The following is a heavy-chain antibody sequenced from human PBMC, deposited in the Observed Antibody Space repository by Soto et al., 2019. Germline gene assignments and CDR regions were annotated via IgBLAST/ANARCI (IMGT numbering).Heavy chain of an antibody. Sequence: QVHLVQSGAEVKKPGASVKVSCKASGYAFADFALHWVRQAPGQRPEWMGWISGSEGGTKYAQKFQGRVTFASDTSANTAYMELSGLTSADTAVYFCARDPLYCSGSFCAASYNWFDPWGQGTLVTVSS. CDR2: ISGSEGGT. J-gene: IGHJ5*02. CDR1: GYAFADFA. CDR3: ARDPLYCSGSFCAASYNWFDP. D-gene: IGHD2-15*01. V-gene: IGHV1-3*01.